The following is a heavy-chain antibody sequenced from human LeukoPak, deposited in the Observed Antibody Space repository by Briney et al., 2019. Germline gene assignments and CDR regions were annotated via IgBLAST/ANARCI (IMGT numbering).Heavy chain of an antibody. V-gene: IGHV3-23*01. D-gene: IGHD3-22*01. Sequence: GGSPKISCAASGLSFSSYAMSGSRKATGKGLEWVSAISGSGGSTYYADSVKGRFTISRDNSKNTLYLQMNSLRAEDTAVYYCARVTGYMIEDYFDSWGQGTLVTVSS. CDR1: GLSFSSYA. CDR3: ARVTGYMIEDYFDS. CDR2: ISGSGGST. J-gene: IGHJ4*02.